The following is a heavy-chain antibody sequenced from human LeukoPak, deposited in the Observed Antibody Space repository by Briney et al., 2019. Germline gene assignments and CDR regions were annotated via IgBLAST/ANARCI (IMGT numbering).Heavy chain of an antibody. V-gene: IGHV1-2*02. Sequence: ASVKVSCKASGYTFTGYYMHWVRQAPGQGLEWMGWINPNSGGTNYAQKFQGRVTMTRDTSISTAYMELSRLRSDDTAVYYCARGTTVTKAIYYMDVWGKGTTVTVSS. CDR3: ARGTTVTKAIYYMDV. J-gene: IGHJ6*03. CDR2: INPNSGGT. CDR1: GYTFTGYY. D-gene: IGHD4-17*01.